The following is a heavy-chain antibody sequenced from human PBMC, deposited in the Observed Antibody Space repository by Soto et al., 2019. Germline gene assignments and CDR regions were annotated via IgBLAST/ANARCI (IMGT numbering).Heavy chain of an antibody. CDR3: ARLLAYCGGDCHSFAFDI. J-gene: IGHJ3*02. V-gene: IGHV3-72*01. CDR1: GFTFSDHF. CDR2: IRNKARSYTT. Sequence: EVQLVESGGGLVQPGGSLRLSCAASGFTFSDHFMEWVRQAPGTGLEWVGRIRNKARSYTTDYAASVRGRFTISRDDSKNSLYLQMNSLKAEDTAVYYCARLLAYCGGDCHSFAFDIWGQGTLVTVSS. D-gene: IGHD2-21*02.